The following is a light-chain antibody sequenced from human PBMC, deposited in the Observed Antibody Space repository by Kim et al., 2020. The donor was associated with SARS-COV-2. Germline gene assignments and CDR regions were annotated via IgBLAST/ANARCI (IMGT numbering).Light chain of an antibody. J-gene: IGKJ2*01. Sequence: LSVSTGERATLSCRASQSVGSNLAWYQQKPGQAPRLLIYGASTRATGIPARFSGSGSGTEFTLTISSLQSEDFAVYYCQQYNNWRTFGQGTKLEI. CDR3: QQYNNWRT. CDR1: QSVGSN. CDR2: GAS. V-gene: IGKV3-15*01.